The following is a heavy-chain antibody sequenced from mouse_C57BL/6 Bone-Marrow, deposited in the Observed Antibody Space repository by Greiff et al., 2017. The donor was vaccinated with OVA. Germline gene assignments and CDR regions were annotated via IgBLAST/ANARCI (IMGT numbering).Heavy chain of an antibody. CDR2: ICRGGST. J-gene: IGHJ4*01. D-gene: IGHD1-1*01. CDR3: AKIYYGSSCYAMDY. Sequence: VQLVESGPGLVQPSPSLSISCTASGFSLTSYGVHWVRQSPGQGLEWLGVICRGGSTDYNAAFMSRLSITNDNSKSQVFFKMNSLQADDTAIYYCAKIYYGSSCYAMDYWGQGTSVTVSS. V-gene: IGHV2-5*01. CDR1: GFSLTSYG.